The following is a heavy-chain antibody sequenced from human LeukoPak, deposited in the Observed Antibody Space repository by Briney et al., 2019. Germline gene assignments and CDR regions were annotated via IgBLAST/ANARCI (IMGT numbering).Heavy chain of an antibody. J-gene: IGHJ4*02. V-gene: IGHV4-4*07. D-gene: IGHD2-2*01. CDR3: ARDQCSSTSCYRASPFDY. Sequence: PSETLSLTCTVSGGSISSYYWSWIRQPAGKGLEWIGRIYTSGSTNYNPSLKSRVTMSVDTSKNQLSLKLSSVTAADTAVYYCARDQCSSTSCYRASPFDYWGQGTLVTVSS. CDR1: GGSISSYY. CDR2: IYTSGST.